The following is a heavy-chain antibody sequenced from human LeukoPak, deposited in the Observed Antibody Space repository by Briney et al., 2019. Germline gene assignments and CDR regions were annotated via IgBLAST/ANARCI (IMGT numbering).Heavy chain of an antibody. CDR2: ISSSGSTT. V-gene: IGHV3-48*03. D-gene: IGHD3-10*01. J-gene: IGHJ3*02. CDR3: AGSPDDYYGSGSYYPPGAFDI. Sequence: GGSLRLSCAASGFTFSSYEMNWVRQAPGKGLEWVSYISSSGSTTYYADSVKGRFTISRDNSKNTLYLQMNSLRAEDTAVYYCAGSPDDYYGSGSYYPPGAFDIWGQGTMVTVSS. CDR1: GFTFSSYE.